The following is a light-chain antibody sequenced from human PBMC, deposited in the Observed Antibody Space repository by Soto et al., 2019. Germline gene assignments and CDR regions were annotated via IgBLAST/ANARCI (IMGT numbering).Light chain of an antibody. V-gene: IGLV2-23*02. Sequence: QSALTQPASVSGSPGQSITISCTGSSNDIGKYNLVSWYQQHPGNAPKVILYEVSGRPSGVPNRFSGSKSGNTASLTISGLQAEDEADYYFCSNGGGYTFIFGGGTKVTVL. CDR1: SNDIGKYNL. CDR3: CSNGGGYTFI. J-gene: IGLJ2*01. CDR2: EVS.